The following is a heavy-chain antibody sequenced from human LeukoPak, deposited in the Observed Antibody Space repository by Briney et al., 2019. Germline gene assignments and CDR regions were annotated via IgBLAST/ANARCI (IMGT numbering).Heavy chain of an antibody. CDR1: GFTFGDYA. CDR2: ISSSGDTT. V-gene: IGHV3-23*01. Sequence: GVSLRLSCAASGFTFGDYAMTWVRQAPGKGLEWVSAISSSGDTTYYADSVKGRFTISRDNSKNTLYLQMNFLRAEDTAVYYCAKGRGILSPDYWGQGTLVTVSS. J-gene: IGHJ4*02. D-gene: IGHD2-15*01. CDR3: AKGRGILSPDY.